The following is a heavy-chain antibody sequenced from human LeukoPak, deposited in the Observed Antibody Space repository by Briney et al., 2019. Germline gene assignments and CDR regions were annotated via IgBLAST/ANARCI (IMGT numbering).Heavy chain of an antibody. CDR1: GFTFSDYY. Sequence: PGGSLRLSCAASGFTFSDYYMSWIRQPPGKGLEWVSYISISSSYTNYADSVKGRFTISRDNAKNSLYLQMNSLRAEDTAVYYCASLSKGDPFYFGYWGQGTLVTVSS. V-gene: IGHV3-11*03. D-gene: IGHD2-21*02. CDR3: ASLSKGDPFYFGY. J-gene: IGHJ4*02. CDR2: ISISSSYT.